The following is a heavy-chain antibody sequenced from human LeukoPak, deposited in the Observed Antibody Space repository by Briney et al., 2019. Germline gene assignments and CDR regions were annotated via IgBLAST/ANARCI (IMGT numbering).Heavy chain of an antibody. V-gene: IGHV4-4*07. CDR1: GGSISSYY. Sequence: SETLSLTCTVSGGSISSYYWSWIRQPAGKGLEWIGRIYTSGSTNYDPSLKSRVTMSVDTSKNQFSLKLSSVTAADTAVYYCARDTYYYGSGSPYFDYWGQGTLVTVSS. D-gene: IGHD3-10*01. CDR3: ARDTYYYGSGSPYFDY. J-gene: IGHJ4*02. CDR2: IYTSGST.